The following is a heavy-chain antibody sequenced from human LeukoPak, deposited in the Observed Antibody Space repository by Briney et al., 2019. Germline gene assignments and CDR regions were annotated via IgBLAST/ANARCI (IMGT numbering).Heavy chain of an antibody. CDR2: INHSGST. J-gene: IGHJ3*02. CDR3: ARLRERVTPMITFPGGPYAAFDI. CDR1: GGSFSGYY. Sequence: PSETLSLTCAVYGGSFSGYYWSWIRQPPGKGLEWIGEINHSGSTNYNPSLKSRVTISVDTSKNQFSLKLSSVTAADTAVYYCARLRERVTPMITFPGGPYAAFDIWGQGTMVTVSS. D-gene: IGHD3-16*01. V-gene: IGHV4-34*01.